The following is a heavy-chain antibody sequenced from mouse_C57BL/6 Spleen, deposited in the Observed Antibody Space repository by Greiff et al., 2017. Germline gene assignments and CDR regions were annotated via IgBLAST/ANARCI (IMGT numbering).Heavy chain of an antibody. D-gene: IGHD1-1*02. CDR3: ARPRDGAPDYYAMDY. J-gene: IGHJ4*01. Sequence: EVKLVQSGGGLVQPGGSLKLSCAASGIAFSRYWMRWVRRAPGKGLEWIGEINPDSSTINYAPSLKDKFTISRDNAKNTLYLQMSTVRSDDTALYYCARPRDGAPDYYAMDYWGQGTSVTVSS. CDR1: GIAFSRYW. V-gene: IGHV4-1*01. CDR2: INPDSSTI.